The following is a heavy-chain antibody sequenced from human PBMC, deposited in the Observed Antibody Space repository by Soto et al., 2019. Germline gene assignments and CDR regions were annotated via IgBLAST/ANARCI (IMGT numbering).Heavy chain of an antibody. V-gene: IGHV3-21*01. CDR3: AREPVTGDDAFDI. J-gene: IGHJ3*02. Sequence: GGSLRLSCAASGFTFSSYSMNWVRQAPGKGLESVSSISSSSSYIYYADSVKGRFTISRDNAKNSLYLQMNSLRAEDTAVYYCAREPVTGDDAFDIWGQGTMVTVSS. CDR2: ISSSSSYI. CDR1: GFTFSSYS. D-gene: IGHD7-27*01.